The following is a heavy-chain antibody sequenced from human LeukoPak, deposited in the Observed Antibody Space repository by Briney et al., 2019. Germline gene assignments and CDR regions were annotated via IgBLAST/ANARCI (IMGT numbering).Heavy chain of an antibody. J-gene: IGHJ3*02. V-gene: IGHV3-7*04. Sequence: GGSLRLSCAASGFTFSSYWMSWVRQAPGKGLEWVANIKQDGSEKYYVDSVKGRFTISRDNAKNLLYLQMNSLRAEDTAVYYCAREDYIDAFDIWGQGTMVTVSS. D-gene: IGHD4-11*01. CDR1: GFTFSSYW. CDR3: AREDYIDAFDI. CDR2: IKQDGSEK.